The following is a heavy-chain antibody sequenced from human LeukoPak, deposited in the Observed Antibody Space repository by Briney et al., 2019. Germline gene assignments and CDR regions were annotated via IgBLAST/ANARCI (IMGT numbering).Heavy chain of an antibody. D-gene: IGHD5-18*01. J-gene: IGHJ4*02. V-gene: IGHV5-10-1*01. Sequence: PGESLQISCQGSGYSFTSYWISWVRQMPGKGLEWMGRIDPSDSYTNYSPSFQGHVTISADKSISTAYLQWSSLKASDTAMYYCARVPRGYSYNYFDYWGQGTLVTVSS. CDR1: GYSFTSYW. CDR3: ARVPRGYSYNYFDY. CDR2: IDPSDSYT.